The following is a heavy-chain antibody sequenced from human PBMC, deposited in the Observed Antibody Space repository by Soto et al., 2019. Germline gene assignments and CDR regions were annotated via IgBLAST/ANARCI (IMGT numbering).Heavy chain of an antibody. CDR1: GGTFSSYT. J-gene: IGHJ2*01. D-gene: IGHD2-2*01. Sequence: KKNKASVKVSCKASGGTFSSYTISWVRQAPGQGLEWMGRIIPILGIANYAQKFQGRVTITADKSTSTAYMELSSLRSEDTAVYYCVGSSTSCQQLCYWYFDLWGRGTLVTVSS. CDR2: IIPILGIA. CDR3: VGSSTSCQQLCYWYFDL. V-gene: IGHV1-69*02.